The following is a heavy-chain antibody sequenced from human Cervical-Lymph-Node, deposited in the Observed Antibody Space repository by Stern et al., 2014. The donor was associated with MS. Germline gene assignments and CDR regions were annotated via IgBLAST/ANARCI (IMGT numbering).Heavy chain of an antibody. CDR1: GFVFRRYA. CDR3: AKGGSGSYLD. V-gene: IGHV3-30*04. Sequence: VQLVASGGGVVQPGRSLRLSCAASGFVFRRYALHWVRQAPGTGLEWVALISYDGRDKYYTDSVKGRFTVSRDNSNNAVDLEMNSLRLEDTAVYYCAKGGSGSYLDWGQGSLVTVSS. D-gene: IGHD1-26*01. CDR2: ISYDGRDK. J-gene: IGHJ4*02.